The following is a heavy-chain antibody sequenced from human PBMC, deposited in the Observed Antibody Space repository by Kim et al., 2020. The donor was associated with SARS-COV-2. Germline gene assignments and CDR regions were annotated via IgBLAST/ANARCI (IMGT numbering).Heavy chain of an antibody. Sequence: GGSLRLSCAASGFTFTNAWMTWVRQAPGKGLEWVAHIRSKDDGGTTDYATPVKGRFTISRDDSTSTLYLQMNSLRADDTAVYYCTTDPRGFSYGYYYGMDSWGQGTTVTVSS. CDR1: GFTFTNAW. CDR2: IRSKDDGGTT. D-gene: IGHD3-16*01. V-gene: IGHV3-15*05. J-gene: IGHJ6*02. CDR3: TTDPRGFSYGYYYGMDS.